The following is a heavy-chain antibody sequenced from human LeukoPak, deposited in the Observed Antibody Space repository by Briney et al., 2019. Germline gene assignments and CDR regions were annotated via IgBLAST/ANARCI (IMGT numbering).Heavy chain of an antibody. V-gene: IGHV1-46*01. CDR2: IYPRDGST. CDR1: GYTFTSNY. Sequence: ASVKVSCKASGYTFTSNYIHWVRQAPGQGLEWMGMIYPRDGSTSYAQKFQGRVTVTRDTSTSTVHMELSGLRSEDSAVYYCARDQEGFDYWGQGTLVTVSS. J-gene: IGHJ4*02. CDR3: ARDQEGFDY.